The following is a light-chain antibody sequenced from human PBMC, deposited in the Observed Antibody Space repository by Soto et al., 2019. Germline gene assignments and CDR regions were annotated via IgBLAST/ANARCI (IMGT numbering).Light chain of an antibody. CDR2: AAS. J-gene: IGKJ5*01. Sequence: EIQLTQSPSSLSASVGDRVTIPCRASQSISSYLNWYQQKPGKAPKLLIYAASSLQSGVPSRFSGSGAGTDCTRTISSLQPEDVETYYCQQSYSTTITFGRGTRLEIK. V-gene: IGKV1-39*01. CDR3: QQSYSTTIT. CDR1: QSISSY.